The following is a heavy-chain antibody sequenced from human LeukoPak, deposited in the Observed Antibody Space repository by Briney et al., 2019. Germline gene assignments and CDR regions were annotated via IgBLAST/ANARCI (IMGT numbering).Heavy chain of an antibody. J-gene: IGHJ4*02. CDR1: GFTFSSYG. CDR3: AKSPRRLIVVVPAALDY. D-gene: IGHD2-2*01. V-gene: IGHV3-30*02. Sequence: EGSLRLSCAASGFTFSSYGMHWVSQAPGKGLEWVAFILYDGSNKYYADSVKGRFTISRDNSKNTLYLQMNSLRAEDTAVYYCAKSPRRLIVVVPAALDYWGQGTLVTVSS. CDR2: ILYDGSNK.